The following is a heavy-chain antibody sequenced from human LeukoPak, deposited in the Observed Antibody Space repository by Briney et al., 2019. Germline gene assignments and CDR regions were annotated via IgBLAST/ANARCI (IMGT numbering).Heavy chain of an antibody. V-gene: IGHV4-59*01. D-gene: IGHD5-12*01. CDR3: ARSPRGYSGYDPYFDY. J-gene: IGHJ4*02. CDR1: GGSISSYY. CDR2: IYYSGST. Sequence: SETLSLTCTVSGGSISSYYWSWIRQPPGKGLEWIGYIYYSGSTNYNPSLKSRVTISVDTSKNQFSLKLSSVTAADTAVYYCARSPRGYSGYDPYFDYWGQGTLVTVSS.